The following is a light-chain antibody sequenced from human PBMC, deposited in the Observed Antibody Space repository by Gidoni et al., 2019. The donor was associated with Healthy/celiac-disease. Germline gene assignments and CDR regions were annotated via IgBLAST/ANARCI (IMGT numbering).Light chain of an antibody. J-gene: IGKJ3*01. CDR3: QQYYSTPFT. V-gene: IGKV4-1*01. CDR2: WAS. Sequence: DIVMTQSPDSLAVSRGERATINCKSSQSVLYSSNNKNYLAWYQQKPGQPPKLLIYWASTRESGVPDRFSGGGSGTDFTLTISSLQAEDVAVYYCQQYYSTPFTFGPGTKVDIK. CDR1: QSVLYSSNNKNY.